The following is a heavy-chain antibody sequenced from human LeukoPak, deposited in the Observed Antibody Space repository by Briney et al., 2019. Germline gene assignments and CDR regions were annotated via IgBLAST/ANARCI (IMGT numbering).Heavy chain of an antibody. CDR1: GFIFGNFV. Sequence: GGSLRLSCAAAGFIFGNFVMSWVRQAPGKGLEWVSAITGGVSTTLYSNSVEGRLTISRDNSTNTLYRQMSRLRAEDTAIYYCARAQLSGYNYGYRDYYYYMDVWGKGTTVTVSS. D-gene: IGHD5-18*01. CDR3: ARAQLSGYNYGYRDYYYYMDV. V-gene: IGHV3-23*01. CDR2: ITGGVSTT. J-gene: IGHJ6*03.